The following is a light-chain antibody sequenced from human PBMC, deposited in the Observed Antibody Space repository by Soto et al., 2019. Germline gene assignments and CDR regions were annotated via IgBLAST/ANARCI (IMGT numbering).Light chain of an antibody. Sequence: DVQMTQSPSSLSASVGDRVTITCRASQTPRTFLNWYQQKPGKAPKLLIYATSTLQSGVPSRFSGRDSGADFTLTINNLQPEDFATYCCRQPPYTFGPGTKVDIK. CDR1: QTPRTF. CDR2: ATS. CDR3: RQPPYT. V-gene: IGKV1-39*01. J-gene: IGKJ3*01.